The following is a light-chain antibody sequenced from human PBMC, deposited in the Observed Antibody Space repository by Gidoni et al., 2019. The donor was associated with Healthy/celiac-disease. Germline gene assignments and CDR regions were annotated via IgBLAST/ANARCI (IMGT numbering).Light chain of an antibody. J-gene: IGLJ3*02. CDR2: EVR. V-gene: IGLV2-14*01. CDR1: SSDVGGYNY. Sequence: QAALTKPASVSGSPGQSITISCTGTSSDVGGYNYVSWYQQHPGKAPKLMIYEVRTRPSGVPDPFSCYKSGHTASLTISGPQAEEEADYYCSSYTSSSTLEWVFGGGTKLTVL. CDR3: SSYTSSSTLEWV.